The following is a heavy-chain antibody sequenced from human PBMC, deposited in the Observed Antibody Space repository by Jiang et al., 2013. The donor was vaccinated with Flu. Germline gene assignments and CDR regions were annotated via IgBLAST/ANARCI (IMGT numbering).Heavy chain of an antibody. V-gene: IGHV4-59*01. D-gene: IGHD4-17*01. CDR2: IYYSGST. CDR3: ARDYGDYGYGMDV. CDR1: GGSISSYY. Sequence: GSGLVKPSETLSLTCTVSGGSISSYYWSWIRQPPGKGLEWIGYIYYSGSTNYNPSLKSRVTISVDTSKNQFSLKLSSVTAADTAVYYCARDYGDYGYGMDVWGQGTTVTVSS. J-gene: IGHJ6*02.